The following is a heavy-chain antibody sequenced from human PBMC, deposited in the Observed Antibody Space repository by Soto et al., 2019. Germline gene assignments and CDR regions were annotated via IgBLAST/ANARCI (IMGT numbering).Heavy chain of an antibody. J-gene: IGHJ6*02. CDR3: AKGTGTNIYYYYGMDV. CDR2: IYHSGST. CDR1: GGSISSSNW. Sequence: SETLSLTCAVSGGSISSSNWWSWVRQPPGKGLEWIGEIYHSGSTNYNPSLKSRVTISVDKSKNQFSLKLSSVTAADTAVYYCAKGTGTNIYYYYGMDVWGQGTTVTVS. D-gene: IGHD1-7*01. V-gene: IGHV4-4*02.